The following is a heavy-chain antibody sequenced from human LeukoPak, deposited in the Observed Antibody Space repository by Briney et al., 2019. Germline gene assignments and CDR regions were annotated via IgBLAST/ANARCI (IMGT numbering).Heavy chain of an antibody. CDR1: GGSISSSSYH. CDR2: IYYSGNT. J-gene: IGHJ4*02. Sequence: PSETLSLTCTVSGGSISSSSYHWDWIRQPPGKGLEWIGSIYYSGNTYYNPSLKSRVSISLDTSKNHFSLKLTSVTAADTAVYYCARQLGYCSGGSCYYFDYWGQGTLVIVSS. CDR3: ARQLGYCSGGSCYYFDY. D-gene: IGHD2-15*01. V-gene: IGHV4-39*07.